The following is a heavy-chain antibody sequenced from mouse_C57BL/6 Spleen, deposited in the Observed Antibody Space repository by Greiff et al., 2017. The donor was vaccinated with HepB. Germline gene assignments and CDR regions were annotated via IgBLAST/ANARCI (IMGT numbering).Heavy chain of an antibody. CDR2: IDPSDSYT. CDR3: AIPLLTTVVGPRAMDY. J-gene: IGHJ4*01. CDR1: GYTFTSYW. D-gene: IGHD1-1*01. Sequence: QVQLQQPGAELVMPGASVKLSCKASGYTFTSYWMHWVKQRPGQGLEWIGEIDPSDSYTNYNQKFKGKSTLTVDKSSSTAYMQLSSLTSEDSAVYYCAIPLLTTVVGPRAMDYWGQGTSVTVSS. V-gene: IGHV1-69*01.